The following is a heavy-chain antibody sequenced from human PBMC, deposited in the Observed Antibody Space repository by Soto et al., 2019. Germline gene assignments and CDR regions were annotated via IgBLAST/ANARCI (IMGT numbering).Heavy chain of an antibody. J-gene: IGHJ6*02. D-gene: IGHD3-9*01. CDR3: ASTIATAYGMDV. CDR2: IIPIFGTA. V-gene: IGHV1-69*13. CDR1: GGTFSSYA. Sequence: SVKVSCKASGGTFSSYAISWVRQAPGRGLEWMGGIIPIFGTANYAQKFQGRVTITADESTSTAYMELSSLRSEDTAVYYCASTIATAYGMDVWGQGTTVTVSS.